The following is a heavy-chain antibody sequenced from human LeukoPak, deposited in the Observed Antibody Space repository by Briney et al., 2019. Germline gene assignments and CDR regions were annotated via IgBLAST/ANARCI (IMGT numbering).Heavy chain of an antibody. CDR1: GFTFSSYE. Sequence: TGGSLRLSCAASGFTFSSYEMNWVRQAPGKGLEWVSYISSSGSTIYYADSVKGRFTISRDNAKNSLYLQMNSLKTEDTAVYYCTVNYCSGATCYMYWGQGTLVTVSS. J-gene: IGHJ4*02. CDR2: ISSSGSTI. CDR3: TVNYCSGATCYMY. D-gene: IGHD2-15*01. V-gene: IGHV3-48*03.